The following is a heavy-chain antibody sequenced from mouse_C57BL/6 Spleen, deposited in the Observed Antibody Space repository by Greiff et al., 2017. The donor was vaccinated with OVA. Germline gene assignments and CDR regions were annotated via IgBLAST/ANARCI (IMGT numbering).Heavy chain of an antibody. Sequence: QVQLKQSGAELARPGASVKLSCKASGYTFTSYGISWVKQRTGQGLEWIGEIYPRSGNTYYNEKFKGKATLTADKSSSTAYMELRSLTSEDSAVYFCASYYYGSSYDWYFDVWGTGTTVTVSS. V-gene: IGHV1-81*01. D-gene: IGHD1-1*01. CDR1: GYTFTSYG. CDR2: IYPRSGNT. J-gene: IGHJ1*03. CDR3: ASYYYGSSYDWYFDV.